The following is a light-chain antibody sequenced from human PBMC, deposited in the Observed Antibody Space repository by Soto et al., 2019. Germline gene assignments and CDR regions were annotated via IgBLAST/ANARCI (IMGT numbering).Light chain of an antibody. CDR2: DSS. J-gene: IGKJ2*01. Sequence: EIVLTQSPDTLSLSPGETASLSCWASRSVISNFLARYQQRRGQPPRLLIYDSSKRATGIPARFTGSGSGTAFTLTISRVEPGDSAVYYCQQTFHSPRTFGQGTSLEIK. CDR3: QQTFHSPRT. V-gene: IGKV3-20*01. CDR1: RSVISNF.